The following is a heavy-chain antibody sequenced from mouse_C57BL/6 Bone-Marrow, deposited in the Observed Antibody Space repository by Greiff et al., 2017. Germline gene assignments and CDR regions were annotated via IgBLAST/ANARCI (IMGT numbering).Heavy chain of an antibody. CDR1: GYTFTSYG. J-gene: IGHJ3*01. CDR2: IYPRSGNT. V-gene: IGHV1-81*01. CDR3: ARGIYYDFTWFAY. D-gene: IGHD2-4*01. Sequence: QVQLQQSGAELARPGASVKLSCKASGYTFTSYGISWVKQRTGQGLEWIGEIYPRSGNTYYNEKFKGKATLTADKSSSTAYMDLRSLTSEDSAVYFCARGIYYDFTWFAYWGQGTLVTVSA.